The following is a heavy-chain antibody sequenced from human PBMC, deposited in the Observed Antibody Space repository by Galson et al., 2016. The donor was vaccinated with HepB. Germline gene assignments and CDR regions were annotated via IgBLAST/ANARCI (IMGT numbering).Heavy chain of an antibody. CDR2: VSGHAGST. Sequence: SLRLSCAASGFPFNTYAMTWVSQAPGKGLEWVSGVSGHAGSTYYADSVKGRFAISRDNFKNTLYLQMNSLRADDTAVYYCAKANIIMVTLGVFLDTWGQGTLVTVSS. CDR1: GFPFNTYA. V-gene: IGHV3-23*01. D-gene: IGHD2-15*01. CDR3: AKANIIMVTLGVFLDT. J-gene: IGHJ1*01.